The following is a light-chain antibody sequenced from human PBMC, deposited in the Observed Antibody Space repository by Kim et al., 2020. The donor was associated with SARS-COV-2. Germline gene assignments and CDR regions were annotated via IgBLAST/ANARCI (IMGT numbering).Light chain of an antibody. V-gene: IGKV3-15*01. Sequence: SVSPGERATLSCRASESVATNLAWYQAKPGQPPRLLIYFAVTRATGVPARFSGSGSGTDFTLTISSLQSDDFAVYYCQQYNRWPTFGGGTKVDIK. CDR1: ESVATN. CDR2: FAV. CDR3: QQYNRWPT. J-gene: IGKJ4*01.